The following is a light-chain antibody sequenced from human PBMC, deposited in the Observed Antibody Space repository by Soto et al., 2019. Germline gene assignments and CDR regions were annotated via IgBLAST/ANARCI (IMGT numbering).Light chain of an antibody. Sequence: QPVLTKPPSVSGAPGQRVTISCTGSSSNIGAGYDVHWYQQLPGTAPKLLIYGNSNRPSGVPDRFSGSKSGTSASLAITGLQAEDEADYYCQSYDSSLSGYVVFGGGTKVTVL. V-gene: IGLV1-40*01. J-gene: IGLJ2*01. CDR3: QSYDSSLSGYVV. CDR2: GNS. CDR1: SSNIGAGYD.